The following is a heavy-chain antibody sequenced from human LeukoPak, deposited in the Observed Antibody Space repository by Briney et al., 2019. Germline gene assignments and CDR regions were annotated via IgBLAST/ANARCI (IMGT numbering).Heavy chain of an antibody. Sequence: KPSETLSLTCTVSGGSISSYFWSWIRQPPGKGLEFIGYIYYSGSTYYNPSLKSRVTMSVDTSRNRFSLRLGSVTAADTAVYYCARERRLGKSFDSWGQGTLVTVSS. CDR1: GGSISSYF. V-gene: IGHV4-59*01. J-gene: IGHJ4*02. CDR2: IYYSGST. D-gene: IGHD7-27*01. CDR3: ARERRLGKSFDS.